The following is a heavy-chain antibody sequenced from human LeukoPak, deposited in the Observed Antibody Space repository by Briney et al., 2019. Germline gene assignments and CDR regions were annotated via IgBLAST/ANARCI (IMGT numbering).Heavy chain of an antibody. CDR2: IYYNGVT. CDR3: ARHESYGDANWFDP. D-gene: IGHD4-17*01. Sequence: SETLSLTCTVSGGSITSYYCSGIRQSPGKGLEWIGYIYYNGVTNYNPSLRSRVTMSVDTSKNQFSLKLNSVTAADTAVYYCARHESYGDANWFDPWGQGTLVTVSS. J-gene: IGHJ5*02. CDR1: GGSITSYY. V-gene: IGHV4-59*08.